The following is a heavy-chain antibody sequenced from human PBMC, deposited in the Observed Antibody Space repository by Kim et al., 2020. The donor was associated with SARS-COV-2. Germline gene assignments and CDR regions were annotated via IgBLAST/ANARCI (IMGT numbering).Heavy chain of an antibody. V-gene: IGHV3-33*05. D-gene: IGHD6-19*01. J-gene: IGHJ6*02. CDR3: ARAGGWSLRYYYYGMDV. CDR2: ISYDGSNK. CDR1: GFTFSSYG. Sequence: GGSLRLSCAASGFTFSSYGMHWVRQAPGKGLEWVAVISYDGSNKYYADSVKGRFTMSRDNSKNTLYLQMNSLRAEDTAVYYCARAGGWSLRYYYYGMDVWGQGTTVTVSS.